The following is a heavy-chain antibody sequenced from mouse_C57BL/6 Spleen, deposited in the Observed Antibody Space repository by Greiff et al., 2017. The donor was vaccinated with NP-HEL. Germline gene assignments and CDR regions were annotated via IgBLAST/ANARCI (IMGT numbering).Heavy chain of an antibody. V-gene: IGHV1-69*01. CDR2: IDPSDSYT. Sequence: QVQLQQPGAELVMPGASVKLSCKASGYTFTSYWMHWVKQRPGQGLEWIGEIDPSDSYTNYNQKFKGKSTLTVDKSSSTAYMQLSSLTSEDSAVYYCARSGGYSNYDFDYWGQGTTLTVSS. J-gene: IGHJ2*01. CDR1: GYTFTSYW. D-gene: IGHD2-5*01. CDR3: ARSGGYSNYDFDY.